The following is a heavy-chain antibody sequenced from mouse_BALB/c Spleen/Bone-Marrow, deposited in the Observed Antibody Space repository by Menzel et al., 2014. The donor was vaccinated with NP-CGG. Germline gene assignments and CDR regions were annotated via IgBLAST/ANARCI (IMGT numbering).Heavy chain of an antibody. D-gene: IGHD1-2*01. CDR1: GYSFTGYY. CDR3: ARWDYGYY. V-gene: IGHV1-18*01. Sequence: VQLQQSGPDLVKPGASVKISCKASGYSFTGYYMHWLKQSHGKSLEWIGRINPNNGDTHYNQRFKGKAILTVDKSSSTAYMELHSLTSEDSAIYYCARWDYGYYWAQGTTLTVSS. CDR2: INPNNGDT. J-gene: IGHJ2*01.